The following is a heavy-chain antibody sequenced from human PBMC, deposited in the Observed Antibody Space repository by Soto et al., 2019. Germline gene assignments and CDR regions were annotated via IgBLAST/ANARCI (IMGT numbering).Heavy chain of an antibody. CDR2: INSDGSST. V-gene: IGHV3-74*01. J-gene: IGHJ4*02. CDR3: ATGYDLSYY. Sequence: PGGSLRLSCAASGFTFSSYWMHWVRQAPGKGLVWVSRINSDGSSTSYTASVKGRFTISRDNAKNTLYLQMNSLRAEDAAVYYCATGYDLSYYWGQGTLVTVSS. CDR1: GFTFSSYW. D-gene: IGHD5-12*01.